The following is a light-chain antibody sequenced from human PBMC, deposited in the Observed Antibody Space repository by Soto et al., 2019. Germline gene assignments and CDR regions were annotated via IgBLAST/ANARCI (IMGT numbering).Light chain of an antibody. J-gene: IGLJ2*01. CDR2: GNT. V-gene: IGLV1-40*01. CDR3: LSFDSSLSVV. CDR1: SSNIGAGYD. Sequence: QAVVTQPPSVSGAPGQRVTISCTGSSSNIGAGYDVHWYQQLPGRAPKLLIYGNTNRPSGVPDRFSGSKSGTSASLAITGLQAEEQADYYSLSFDSSLSVVFGGGTKLTVL.